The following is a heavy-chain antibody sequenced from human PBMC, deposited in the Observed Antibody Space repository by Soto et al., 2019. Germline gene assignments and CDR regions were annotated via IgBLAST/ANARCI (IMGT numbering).Heavy chain of an antibody. V-gene: IGHV4-39*01. CDR3: TRHHPHHYDSSGYFDY. CDR2: IFYHGRT. J-gene: IGHJ4*02. D-gene: IGHD3-22*01. Sequence: SETLSLTSTVSDGSISTGSCCWGWIRQSLGKGLEWIGTIFYHGRTFYNPSLESQVTLSVDTSKNQFSLHLTSVTAADTAVYYCTRHHPHHYDSSGYFDYWGQGALVTVS. CDR1: DGSISTGSCC.